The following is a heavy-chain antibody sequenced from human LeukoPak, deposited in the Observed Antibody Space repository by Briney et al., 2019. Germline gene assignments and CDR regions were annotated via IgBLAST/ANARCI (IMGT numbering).Heavy chain of an antibody. J-gene: IGHJ6*02. V-gene: IGHV5-51*01. D-gene: IGHD3-10*01. CDR2: IYPGDSDT. CDR1: GYSFTSYW. CDR3: ASYSYGSGSHHYYYGMDV. Sequence: GESLKISGKGSGYSFTSYWIGWVRQMPGKGLEWMGIIYPGDSDTRYSPSFQGQVTISADKSISTAYLQWSSLKASDTAMYYCASYSYGSGSHHYYYGMDVWGQGTTVTVSS.